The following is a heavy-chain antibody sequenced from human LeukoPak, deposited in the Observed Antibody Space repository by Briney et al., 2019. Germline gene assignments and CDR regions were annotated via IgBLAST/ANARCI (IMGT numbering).Heavy chain of an antibody. J-gene: IGHJ6*03. CDR2: IIPIFGTA. D-gene: IGHD5-18*01. V-gene: IGHV1-69*05. CDR3: ARENKGVGYSYGLDEYYYYYMDV. Sequence: SVKVPCKASGGTFSSYAISWVRQAPGQGLEWMGGIIPIFGTANYAQKFQGRVTITTDESTSTAYMELSSLRSEDTAVYYCARENKGVGYSYGLDEYYYYYMDVWGKGTTVTVSS. CDR1: GGTFSSYA.